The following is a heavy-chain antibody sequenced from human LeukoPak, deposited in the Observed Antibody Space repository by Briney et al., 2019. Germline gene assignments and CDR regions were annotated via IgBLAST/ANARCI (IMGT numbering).Heavy chain of an antibody. CDR2: IKSKTDGGTT. J-gene: IGHJ4*02. D-gene: IGHD3-22*01. CDR1: GFTFKNAW. V-gene: IGHV3-15*01. Sequence: GGSLRLSCAASGFTFKNAWMSWVRQAPGKGLEWVGRIKSKTDGGTTDYAAPVKGRFTISRDDSKNTLFLQMNSLKTEDTAVYYCTTVLHYHDISGYQTSFDYWGQGTLVTVSS. CDR3: TTVLHYHDISGYQTSFDY.